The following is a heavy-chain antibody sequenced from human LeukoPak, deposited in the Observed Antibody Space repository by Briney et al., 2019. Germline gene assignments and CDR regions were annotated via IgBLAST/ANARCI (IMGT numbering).Heavy chain of an antibody. J-gene: IGHJ4*02. CDR2: ISFHGTNK. CDR3: ARDQASGSRRGDCDY. CDR1: GFTFSSYE. V-gene: IGHV3-30*04. D-gene: IGHD1-26*01. Sequence: GGSLRLSCAASGFTFSSYELNWVRQAPGKGLEWVAVISFHGTNKFYADSVKGRFTISRDNSRNTLYLQMNSLRPDDTALYYCARDQASGSRRGDCDYWGQGTLVTVSS.